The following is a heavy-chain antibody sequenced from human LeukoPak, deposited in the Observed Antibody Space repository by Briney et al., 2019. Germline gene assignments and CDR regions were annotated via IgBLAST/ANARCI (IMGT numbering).Heavy chain of an antibody. CDR3: ARVNSWIQRGLDP. Sequence: SETLSLTCTVSGGSISSYYWSWIRQPPGKGLEWIGYIYYSGSTNYNPSLKSRVTISVDTSKNQFSLKLGSVTAADTAVYYCARVNSWIQRGLDPWGQGTLVTVSS. CDR1: GGSISSYY. V-gene: IGHV4-59*01. J-gene: IGHJ5*02. CDR2: IYYSGST. D-gene: IGHD5-18*01.